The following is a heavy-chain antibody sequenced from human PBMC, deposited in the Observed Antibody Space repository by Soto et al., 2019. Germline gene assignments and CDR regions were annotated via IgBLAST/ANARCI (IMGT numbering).Heavy chain of an antibody. Sequence: PGGSLRLSCAVSGFTIGSNWIHWVRQAPGKGLEWVSSISSSSSYIYYADSVKGRFTISRDNAKNSLYLQMNSLRAEDTAVYYCARDQPGYSYGYGLGYWGQGTLVTVSS. V-gene: IGHV3-21*01. CDR3: ARDQPGYSYGYGLGY. CDR1: GFTIGSNW. CDR2: ISSSSSYI. J-gene: IGHJ4*02. D-gene: IGHD5-18*01.